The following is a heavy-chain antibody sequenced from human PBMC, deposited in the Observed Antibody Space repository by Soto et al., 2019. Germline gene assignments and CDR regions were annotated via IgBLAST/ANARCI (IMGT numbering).Heavy chain of an antibody. J-gene: IGHJ6*02. V-gene: IGHV1-69*12. D-gene: IGHD2-21*02. Sequence: QVQLVQSGAEVKKPGSSVKVSCKASGGTFSSYAISWVRQAPGQGLEWMGGIIPIFGTADYAQKFQGRVTTPADECTSTAYMELSSLRSEDTAVYYCASHCGGDCYSRSPPYYYYGMDVWGQGTTVTVSS. CDR3: ASHCGGDCYSRSPPYYYYGMDV. CDR2: IIPIFGTA. CDR1: GGTFSSYA.